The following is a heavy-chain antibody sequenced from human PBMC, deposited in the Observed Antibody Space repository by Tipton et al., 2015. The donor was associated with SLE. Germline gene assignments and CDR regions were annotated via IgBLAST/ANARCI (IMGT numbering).Heavy chain of an antibody. D-gene: IGHD6-13*01. CDR1: GFTFSSYA. CDR2: ISYDGTNK. V-gene: IGHV3-30*04. Sequence: SLRLSCAASGFTFSSYAMHWVRQAPGKGLEWVAVISYDGTNKYYADSVKGRFTISRDDSRNILYLQMNSLRVEDTAFYYCAKAQGSSWSLLDLWGRGTLVTVSS. J-gene: IGHJ2*01. CDR3: AKAQGSSWSLLDL.